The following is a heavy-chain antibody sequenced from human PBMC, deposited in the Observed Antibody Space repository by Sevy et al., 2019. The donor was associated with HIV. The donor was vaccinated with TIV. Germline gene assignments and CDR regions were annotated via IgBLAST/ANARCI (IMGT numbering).Heavy chain of an antibody. CDR3: ARDRYYDFWSGFDY. J-gene: IGHJ4*02. CDR2: IKQDGSEK. D-gene: IGHD3-3*01. Sequence: GGSLRLSCAASGLTFSSYWMSWVRQAPGKGLEWVANIKQDGSEKYYVDSVKGRFTISRDNAKNSLYLQMNSLRAEDTAVYYCARDRYYDFWSGFDYWGQGTLVTVSS. V-gene: IGHV3-7*03. CDR1: GLTFSSYW.